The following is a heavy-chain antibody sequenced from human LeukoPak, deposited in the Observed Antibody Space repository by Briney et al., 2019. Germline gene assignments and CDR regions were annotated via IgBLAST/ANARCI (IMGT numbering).Heavy chain of an antibody. D-gene: IGHD3-10*02. J-gene: IGHJ4*02. CDR2: ISYEGSNK. V-gene: IGHV3-30*03. Sequence: PGRSLRLSCAASVDNFSGYGMRTVCQAPGKGLEWVAVISYEGSNKYYADSVKGRFTISRDNFKNTLYLQMNSLVDYDANVYYCARAVWCSGNHYSPIDYWGQGTLVTVSS. CDR1: VDNFSGYG. CDR3: ARAVWCSGNHYSPIDY.